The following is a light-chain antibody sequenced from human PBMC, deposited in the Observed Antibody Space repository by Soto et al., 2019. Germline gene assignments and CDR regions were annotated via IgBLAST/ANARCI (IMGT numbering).Light chain of an antibody. CDR3: LQSFNMWT. CDR1: ETVGIY. J-gene: IGKJ3*01. CDR2: AAS. V-gene: IGKV1-39*01. Sequence: DVQMTQSPASLSASVGERVTMTCRSSETVGIYLNWYQQKPGEAPKLLIYAASTLERGASSRFRGSGSGTDFTLTITSLQPEDIATYYCLQSFNMWTFGPGTKVDIK.